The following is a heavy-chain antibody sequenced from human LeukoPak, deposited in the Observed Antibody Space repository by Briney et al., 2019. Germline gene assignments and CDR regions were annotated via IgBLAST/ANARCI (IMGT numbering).Heavy chain of an antibody. CDR1: GFTFSSYA. CDR2: ISYDGSNK. D-gene: IGHD3-10*01. Sequence: GRSLRLSCAASGFTFSSYAMHWVRQAPGKGLEWVAVISYDGSNKYYADSVKGRFTISRDNSKNTLYLQMNSLRAEDTAVYYCARTYYYGSGSYCKGYFDYWGQGTLVTVSS. J-gene: IGHJ4*02. V-gene: IGHV3-30-3*01. CDR3: ARTYYYGSGSYCKGYFDY.